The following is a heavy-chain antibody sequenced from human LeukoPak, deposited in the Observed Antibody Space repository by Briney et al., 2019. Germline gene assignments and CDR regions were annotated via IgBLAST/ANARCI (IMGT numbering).Heavy chain of an antibody. V-gene: IGHV3-23*01. CDR3: AKGGSWSHFDY. CDR2: LSTSGGST. D-gene: IGHD6-13*01. CDR1: GFTFSSYA. Sequence: GGSLRLSCAASGFTFSSYAMGWVRQAPGKGLEWVSSLSTSGGSTYYADSVKGRFTISRDNSQNTLYLQLNSLRAEDTAVYFCAKGGSWSHFDYWGQGTLVTVSS. J-gene: IGHJ4*02.